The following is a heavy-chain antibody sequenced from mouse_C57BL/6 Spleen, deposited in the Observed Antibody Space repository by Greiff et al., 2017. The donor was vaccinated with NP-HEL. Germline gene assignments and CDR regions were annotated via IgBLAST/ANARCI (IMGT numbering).Heavy chain of an antibody. CDR1: GYAFSSSW. V-gene: IGHV1-82*01. CDR2: LYPGDGDT. J-gene: IGHJ4*01. Sequence: QVQLQQSGPELVKPGASVKISCKASGYAFSSSWMNWVKQRPGKGLEWIGRLYPGDGDTNYNGKFKGKATLTADKSSSTAYMQLSSLTSEDSAVYFCARDYGSSYDYAMDYWGQGTSVTVSS. CDR3: ARDYGSSYDYAMDY. D-gene: IGHD1-1*01.